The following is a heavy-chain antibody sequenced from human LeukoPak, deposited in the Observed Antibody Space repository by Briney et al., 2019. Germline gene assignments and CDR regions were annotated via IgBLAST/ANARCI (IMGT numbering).Heavy chain of an antibody. CDR3: ARVGGDYEPYYFDY. CDR1: GGSISSSSYY. J-gene: IGHJ4*02. Sequence: SETLSLTCTVSGGSISSSSYYWGWIRQPPGKGLEWIGSIYYSGSTYYNPSLKSRVTISVDTSKNQFSLKLSSVTAADTAVYYCARVGGDYEPYYFDYWGQGTLVTVSS. D-gene: IGHD4-17*01. V-gene: IGHV4-39*07. CDR2: IYYSGST.